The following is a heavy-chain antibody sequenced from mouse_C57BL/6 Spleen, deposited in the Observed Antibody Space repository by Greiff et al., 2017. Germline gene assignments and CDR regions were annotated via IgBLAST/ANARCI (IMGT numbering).Heavy chain of an antibody. Sequence: QVQLQQSGAELAKPGASVKLSCKASGYTFTSYWMHWVKQRPGQGLEWIGYINPSSGYTKYNQKFKDKATLTADKSSSTAYMQLSSLTYEDSAVYYCARNQSYYDYDSDYYAMDYWGQGTSVTVSS. D-gene: IGHD2-4*01. J-gene: IGHJ4*01. CDR1: GYTFTSYW. CDR3: ARNQSYYDYDSDYYAMDY. CDR2: INPSSGYT. V-gene: IGHV1-7*01.